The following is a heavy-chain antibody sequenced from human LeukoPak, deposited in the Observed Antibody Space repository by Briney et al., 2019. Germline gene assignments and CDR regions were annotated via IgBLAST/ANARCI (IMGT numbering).Heavy chain of an antibody. Sequence: SETLSLTCTVSGGSISSYYWSWIRQPPGKGLEWIGYIYYSESTNYNPSLKSRVTISVDASKNQFSLKLSSVTAADTAVYYCARGDFWSGSLDVWGKGTTVTVSS. CDR1: GGSISSYY. D-gene: IGHD3-3*01. CDR2: IYYSEST. CDR3: ARGDFWSGSLDV. J-gene: IGHJ6*04. V-gene: IGHV4-59*01.